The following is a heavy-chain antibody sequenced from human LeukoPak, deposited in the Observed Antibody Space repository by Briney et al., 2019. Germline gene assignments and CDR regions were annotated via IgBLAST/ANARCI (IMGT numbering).Heavy chain of an antibody. V-gene: IGHV4-4*02. D-gene: IGHD1-14*01. CDR2: IHRSGSP. Sequence: PSETLSLTCTVSLDSTTSTIWSWVRPPPGKGLERIGEIHRSGSPNYNPSLQRRVTISIDRSRNQIALELSSVPAADTAVYYCAREILGGFNPGAYWGQGTLVTVSS. J-gene: IGHJ4*02. CDR3: AREILGGFNPGAY. CDR1: LDSTTSTIW.